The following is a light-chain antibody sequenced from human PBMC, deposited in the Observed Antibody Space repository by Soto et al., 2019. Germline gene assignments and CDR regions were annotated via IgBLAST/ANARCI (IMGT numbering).Light chain of an antibody. Sequence: EIVLTRSPATLSLSPVDTATLSCRASQRVSTYLAWYQQKPGQAPSLLIYDASYRATGIPARFSGSGSGTDFTLTISSLEPEDFAVYYCQQRSSWPLSFGGGTKVDI. J-gene: IGKJ4*01. CDR2: DAS. V-gene: IGKV3-11*01. CDR3: QQRSSWPLS. CDR1: QRVSTY.